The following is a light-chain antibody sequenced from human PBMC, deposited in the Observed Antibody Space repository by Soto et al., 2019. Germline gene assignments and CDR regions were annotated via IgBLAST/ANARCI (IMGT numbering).Light chain of an antibody. CDR3: QQSYNTLYT. CDR2: AAS. J-gene: IGKJ2*01. Sequence: DIQMTQSPSSLSASVGDRVTITCRASQNIANYLNWYQQKPGKAPNLLIYAASALQSGVPSRFIGSGSGTDFTLTISSLQPEDFASYYCQQSYNTLYTFGQGTKLEIK. V-gene: IGKV1-39*01. CDR1: QNIANY.